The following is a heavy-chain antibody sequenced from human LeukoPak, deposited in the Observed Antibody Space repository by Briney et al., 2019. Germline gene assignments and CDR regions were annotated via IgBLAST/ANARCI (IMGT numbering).Heavy chain of an antibody. CDR1: GGSISSGGYY. CDR2: IYYSGST. J-gene: IGHJ4*02. CDR3: AREPYYASSGYYPYYFDY. V-gene: IGHV4-31*03. D-gene: IGHD3-22*01. Sequence: SQTLSLTCTVSGGSISSGGYYWSWIRQHPGKGLEWIGYIYYSGSTYYNPSLKSRVTISVDTSKNQFSLKLSSVTATDTAVYYCAREPYYASSGYYPYYFDYWGQGTLVTVSS.